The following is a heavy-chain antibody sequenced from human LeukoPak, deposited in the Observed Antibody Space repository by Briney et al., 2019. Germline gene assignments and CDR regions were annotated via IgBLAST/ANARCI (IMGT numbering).Heavy chain of an antibody. CDR1: GFTFSDFH. Sequence: GGSLRLSCAASGFTFSDFHMSWMRQAPGKGREWISYISDTGITIYYAASVKGRFTISRDNTNNSLYLQINSLSTEDTAVYYCARGLHYDLWSGYYSTFDYWGLGSQVTVSS. CDR3: ARGLHYDLWSGYYSTFDY. CDR2: ISDTGITI. J-gene: IGHJ4*02. D-gene: IGHD3-3*01. V-gene: IGHV3-11*01.